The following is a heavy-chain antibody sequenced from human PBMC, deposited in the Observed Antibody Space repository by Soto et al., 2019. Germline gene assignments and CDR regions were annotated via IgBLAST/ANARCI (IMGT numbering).Heavy chain of an antibody. CDR1: GFTFSNAW. CDR3: TTVIVWDYDAFDI. V-gene: IGHV3-15*01. CDR2: IKSKTDGGTT. J-gene: IGHJ3*02. D-gene: IGHD3-16*01. Sequence: GGSLRLSCAASGFTFSNAWMSWVRQAPGKGLEWVGRIKSKTDGGTTDYAAPVKGRFTISRDDSKNTLYLHMNSLKTEDTAVYYCTTVIVWDYDAFDIWGQGTMVTVSS.